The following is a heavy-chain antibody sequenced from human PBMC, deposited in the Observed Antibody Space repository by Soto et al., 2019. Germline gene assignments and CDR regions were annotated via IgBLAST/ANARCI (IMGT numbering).Heavy chain of an antibody. Sequence: QVQLVQSGAEVKKPGASVKVSCKASGYTFTSYAIHWVRQAPGQRHEWMGWINAGNGNTKYSQKCQDIVAITRDTSASTSYRWLSSLRSEDTAVYYCARDLRCWPDYWGQGTLVTVSS. J-gene: IGHJ4*02. CDR3: ARDLRCWPDY. CDR2: INAGNGNT. CDR1: GYTFTSYA. V-gene: IGHV1-3*01. D-gene: IGHD2-21*01.